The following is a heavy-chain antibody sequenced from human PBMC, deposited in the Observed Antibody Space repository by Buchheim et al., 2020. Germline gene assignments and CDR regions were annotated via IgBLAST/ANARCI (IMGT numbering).Heavy chain of an antibody. CDR2: MNPNTGNT. J-gene: IGHJ5*01. CDR3: ARHDFWSGYSNGFDS. V-gene: IGHV1-8*01. CDR1: GYTFTSYD. Sequence: QVQLVQSGAEVKKPGASVKVSCKASGYTFTSYDINWVRQAVGQGLEWMGWMNPNTGNTGYAQKFQGRVTMTRSTSGNTAYMELSSLRSEDTAVYYCARHDFWSGYSNGFDSWGQGTL. D-gene: IGHD3-3*01.